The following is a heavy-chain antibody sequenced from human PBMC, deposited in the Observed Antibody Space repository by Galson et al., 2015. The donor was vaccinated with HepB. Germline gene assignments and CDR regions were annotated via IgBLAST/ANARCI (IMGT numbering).Heavy chain of an antibody. CDR2: IWYDGSNK. J-gene: IGHJ4*02. CDR3: ARQYYYDSSGYYDPFDY. V-gene: IGHV3-33*01. D-gene: IGHD3-22*01. CDR1: GFTFSNYG. Sequence: SLRLSCAASGFTFSNYGMHWVRQAPGKGLEWVAVIWYDGSNKYYADSVKGRFTISRDNSKNTLYLQMNSLRTEDTAVYYCARQYYYDSSGYYDPFDYWGQGTLVTVSS.